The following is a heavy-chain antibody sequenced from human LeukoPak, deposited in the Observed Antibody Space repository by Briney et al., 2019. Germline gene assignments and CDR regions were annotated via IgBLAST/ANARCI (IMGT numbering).Heavy chain of an antibody. CDR1: GFTFSSYS. D-gene: IGHD2-15*01. CDR2: ISSSSSYI. V-gene: IGHV3-21*01. J-gene: IGHJ6*02. Sequence: GGSLRLSCAASGFTFSSYSMNWVRQAPGKGLEWVSSISSSSSYIYYADSVKGRFTISRDNAKNSLYLQMNSLRAEDTAVYYCARDYGLGGYYYGMDVWGQGTTVTVSS. CDR3: ARDYGLGGYYYGMDV.